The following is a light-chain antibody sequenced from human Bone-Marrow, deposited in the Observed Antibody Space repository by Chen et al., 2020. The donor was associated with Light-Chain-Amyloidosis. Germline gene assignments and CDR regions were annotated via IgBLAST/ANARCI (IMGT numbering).Light chain of an antibody. V-gene: IGKV1-5*01. CDR3: QQYHSYPFT. CDR1: QYIVKW. J-gene: IGKJ2*01. CDR2: DAS. Sequence: IQMTQSPSTLSTSVGDRVTITCRASQYIVKWLVWYQQKPGKAPKLVMYDASTLQRGVPSRFSGSGSGAEFTLTISSLQPDDFATYYCQQYHSYPFTLGQGTKLEIK.